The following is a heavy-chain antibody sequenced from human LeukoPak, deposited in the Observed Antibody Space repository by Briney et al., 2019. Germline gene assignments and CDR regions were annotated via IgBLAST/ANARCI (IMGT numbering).Heavy chain of an antibody. CDR2: INPNTGGT. Sequence: ASVKVSCKASGYTFTGYFLHWVRQAPGQGLEWMGRINPNTGGTNYAQNLQGRVTMTRDTSITTAYMELSSLKSYDTAVYYCARDLSGFLAYGDNLDYWGQGTLVTVSS. D-gene: IGHD4-17*01. J-gene: IGHJ4*02. CDR3: ARDLSGFLAYGDNLDY. CDR1: GYTFTGYF. V-gene: IGHV1-2*06.